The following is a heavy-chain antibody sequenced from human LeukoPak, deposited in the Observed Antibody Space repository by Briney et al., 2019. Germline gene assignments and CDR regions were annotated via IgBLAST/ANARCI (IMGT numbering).Heavy chain of an antibody. V-gene: IGHV4-59*01. CDR3: ATDVGSWGWFDP. J-gene: IGHJ5*02. CDR2: IYYSGST. D-gene: IGHD6-13*01. CDR1: GGSISRYY. Sequence: PSETLSLTCTVSGGSISRYYWTWIRQPPGKGLEWIGYIYYSGSTNYNPSLTSRVTISLHTSRNQFSLRLSSVTAADTAVYYCATDVGSWGWFDPWGQGTLVTVSS.